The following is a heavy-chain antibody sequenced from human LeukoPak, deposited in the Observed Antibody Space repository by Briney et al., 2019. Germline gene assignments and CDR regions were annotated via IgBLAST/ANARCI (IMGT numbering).Heavy chain of an antibody. D-gene: IGHD3-22*01. V-gene: IGHV1-58*01. CDR2: IVVGSGNT. Sequence: SVKVSCKASGFTFTSSAVQWVRQARGQRLEWIGWIVVGSGNTNYAQKFQGRVTITRDMSTSTAYMELSSLRSEDTAVYYCAADVKGSGYSFLFDYWGQGTLVTVSS. J-gene: IGHJ4*02. CDR1: GFTFTSSA. CDR3: AADVKGSGYSFLFDY.